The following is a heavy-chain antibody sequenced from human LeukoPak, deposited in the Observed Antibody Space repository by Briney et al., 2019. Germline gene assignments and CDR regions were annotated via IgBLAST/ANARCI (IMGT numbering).Heavy chain of an antibody. D-gene: IGHD6-13*01. V-gene: IGHV4-39*07. CDR2: IYYGGYT. CDR1: GGSISSNNYY. Sequence: PSETLSLTCTVSGGSISSNNYYWGWIRQPPGKGLEWIGSIYYGGYTNYNPSLKSRVTISVDTSKNQFSLKLSSVTAADTAVYYCARVGTPKYGYSSSWRPNYYGMDVWGQGTTVTVSS. CDR3: ARVGTPKYGYSSSWRPNYYGMDV. J-gene: IGHJ6*02.